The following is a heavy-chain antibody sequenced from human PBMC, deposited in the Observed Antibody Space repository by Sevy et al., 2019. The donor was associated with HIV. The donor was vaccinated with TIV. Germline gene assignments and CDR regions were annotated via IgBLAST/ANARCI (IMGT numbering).Heavy chain of an antibody. CDR2: IYHSGST. V-gene: IGHV4-30-2*01. CDR1: GGSISSGGYS. J-gene: IGHJ5*02. D-gene: IGHD3-3*01. Sequence: SETLSLTCAVSGGSISSGGYSWSWIRQPPGKGLEWIGYIYHSGSTYYNPSLKRRVTISVDRSKNQFSLKLSSVTAADTAVYYCARGDGITIFGVVIPNWFDPWGQGTLVTVSS. CDR3: ARGDGITIFGVVIPNWFDP.